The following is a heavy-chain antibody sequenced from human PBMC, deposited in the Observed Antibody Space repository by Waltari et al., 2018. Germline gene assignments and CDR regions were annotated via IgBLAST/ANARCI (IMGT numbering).Heavy chain of an antibody. J-gene: IGHJ4*02. CDR1: GYPFTGYY. V-gene: IGHV1-2*02. Sequence: QVQLVQSGAEVKKPGSSVKVSCKASGYPFTGYYMHWVRPAPGQGLEWMGWSNPKSGGTNYAQKFQGRVTMTRDTSISTAYMELSRLRSDDTAVYYCARDPLRYGGLGYWGQGTLVTVSS. D-gene: IGHD3-9*01. CDR2: SNPKSGGT. CDR3: ARDPLRYGGLGY.